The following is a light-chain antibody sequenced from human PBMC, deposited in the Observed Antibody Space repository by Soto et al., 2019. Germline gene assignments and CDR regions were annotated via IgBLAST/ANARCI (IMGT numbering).Light chain of an antibody. CDR1: QSISSW. V-gene: IGKV1-5*03. CDR3: QQYNSFPFT. Sequence: DIQMTQSPSTLSASVGDRVTITCRASQSISSWLAWYQQKPGKAPKLLIYKASSLASGVPSRFSGSGSGTEFILTISSLQPDDFATYYCQQYNSFPFTFGPGTRVDIK. CDR2: KAS. J-gene: IGKJ3*01.